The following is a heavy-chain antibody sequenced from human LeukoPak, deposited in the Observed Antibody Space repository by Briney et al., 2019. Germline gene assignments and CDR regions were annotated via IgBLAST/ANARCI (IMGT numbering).Heavy chain of an antibody. CDR2: IYPGDSDT. V-gene: IGHV5-51*01. J-gene: IGHJ4*02. D-gene: IGHD2-15*01. Sequence: GESLKISCKGSGYSFTSYWIGWVRQMPGKGLEWMGIIYPGDSDTRYSPSFQGQVTISADKSISTAYLQWSSLKASDTAMYYCARPDCSGGSCYGKLPYYFDYWGQGTLVTVSS. CDR3: ARPDCSGGSCYGKLPYYFDY. CDR1: GYSFTSYW.